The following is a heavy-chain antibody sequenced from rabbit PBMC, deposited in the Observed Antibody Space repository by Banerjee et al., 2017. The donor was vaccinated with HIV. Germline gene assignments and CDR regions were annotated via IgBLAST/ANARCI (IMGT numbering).Heavy chain of an antibody. J-gene: IGHJ4*01. Sequence: GGGLVQPGGSLKLSCKASGFTLSSYYMNWVRQAPGKGLEWIGYIDPVFGITYYASWVNGRFSISRENAQNTVFLQMTSLTAADTATYFCARDGAGGSYFALWGPGTLVTVS. CDR3: ARDGAGGSYFAL. CDR2: IDPVFGIT. V-gene: IGHV1S7*01. CDR1: GFTLSSYY. D-gene: IGHD8-1*01.